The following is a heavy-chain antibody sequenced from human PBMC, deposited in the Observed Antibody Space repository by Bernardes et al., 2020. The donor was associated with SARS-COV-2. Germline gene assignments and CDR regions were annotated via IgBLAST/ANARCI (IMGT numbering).Heavy chain of an antibody. CDR3: RVVPAARVYYYYGMDV. CDR2: FDPEDGET. Sequence: ASVKVSCRVSGYTLTELSMHWVRQAPGKGLEWMGGFDPEDGETIYAQKFQGRVTMTEDTSTDTAYMELSSLRSEDTAVYYCRVVPAARVYYYYGMDVWGQGTTVTVSS. J-gene: IGHJ6*02. V-gene: IGHV1-24*01. CDR1: GYTLTELS. D-gene: IGHD2-2*01.